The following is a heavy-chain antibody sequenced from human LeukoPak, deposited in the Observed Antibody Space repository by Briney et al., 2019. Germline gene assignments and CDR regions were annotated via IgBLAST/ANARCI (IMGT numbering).Heavy chain of an antibody. D-gene: IGHD5-12*01. Sequence: GKSLRLSCAASGFTFSSYGIHWVRQAPGKGLEWVAVISYDGSNKYYADSVKGRFTISRDNSKNTLYLQMNSLRAEDTAVYYCAKDTVKVTTIRRVPHYMDVWGKGTTVTISS. J-gene: IGHJ6*03. CDR2: ISYDGSNK. V-gene: IGHV3-30*18. CDR1: GFTFSSYG. CDR3: AKDTVKVTTIRRVPHYMDV.